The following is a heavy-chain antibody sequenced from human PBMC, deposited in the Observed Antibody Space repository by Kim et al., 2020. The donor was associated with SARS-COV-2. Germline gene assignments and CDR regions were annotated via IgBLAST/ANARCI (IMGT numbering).Heavy chain of an antibody. CDR3: ARSLIREGLDY. CDR2: IWYDGSNK. Sequence: GGSLRLSCAASGFTFSSYGMHWVRQAPGKGLEWVAVIWYDGSNKYYADSVKGRFTISRDNSKNTLYLQMNSLRAEDTAVYYCARSLIREGLDYWGQGTLVTVSS. D-gene: IGHD3-16*01. CDR1: GFTFSSYG. J-gene: IGHJ4*02. V-gene: IGHV3-33*01.